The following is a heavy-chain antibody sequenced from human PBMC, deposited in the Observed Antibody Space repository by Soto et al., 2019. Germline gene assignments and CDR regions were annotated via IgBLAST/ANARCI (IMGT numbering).Heavy chain of an antibody. Sequence: QVQLVQSGAEVKKPGASVKVSCKASGYTFTSYDINWVRQANGQGLEWMGWMNPNSRNTGYARKFQGRVTMTRNTSISKAYMELGSLRSEDTAVYYCATERAVAGFDYSGQGTLVTVSS. D-gene: IGHD6-19*01. J-gene: IGHJ4*02. CDR3: ATERAVAGFDY. CDR1: GYTFTSYD. CDR2: MNPNSRNT. V-gene: IGHV1-8*01.